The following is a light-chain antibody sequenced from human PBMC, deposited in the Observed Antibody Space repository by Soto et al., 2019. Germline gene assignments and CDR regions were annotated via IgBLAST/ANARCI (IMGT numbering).Light chain of an antibody. CDR3: QQYGTSPRGT. J-gene: IGKJ1*01. V-gene: IGKV3-20*01. CDR2: GAS. Sequence: DIVLTQSPGTLSFSPGERATLSCRASQSVSSTFFAWYQQKPGQAPRLLMFGASNRATGIPDRFSGSGSGTDFTLTISRLEPEDFAMYYCQQYGTSPRGTFGQGTKVDIK. CDR1: QSVSSTF.